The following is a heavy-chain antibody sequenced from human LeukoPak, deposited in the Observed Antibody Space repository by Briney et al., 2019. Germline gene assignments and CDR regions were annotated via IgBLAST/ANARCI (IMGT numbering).Heavy chain of an antibody. J-gene: IGHJ3*02. V-gene: IGHV4-59*08. Sequence: PSETLSLTCTVSGGSISSYYWSWIRQPPGKGLEWIGYISYSGTTKYNPSLKSRVTISVDTSKNQFSLKLSSVTAADTAVYYCARHSTFEIWGQGTMVSVSS. CDR1: GGSISSYY. CDR2: ISYSGTT. CDR3: ARHSTFEI.